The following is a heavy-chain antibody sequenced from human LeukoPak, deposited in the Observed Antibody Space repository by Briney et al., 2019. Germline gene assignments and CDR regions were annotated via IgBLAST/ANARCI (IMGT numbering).Heavy chain of an antibody. Sequence: PGRSLRLSCAASGFTFSNYWMHWVRQAPGKGLVWVSRIKSDGSSTIYADSVKGRFTISRDNAKNTLSLQMNSLRAEDTAVYYCARVWCSSTSCYTSPLDYWGQGTLVTVSP. D-gene: IGHD2-2*02. V-gene: IGHV3-74*01. CDR1: GFTFSNYW. CDR2: IKSDGSST. CDR3: ARVWCSSTSCYTSPLDY. J-gene: IGHJ4*02.